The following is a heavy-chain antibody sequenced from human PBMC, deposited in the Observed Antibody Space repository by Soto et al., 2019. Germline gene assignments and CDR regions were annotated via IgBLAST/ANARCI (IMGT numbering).Heavy chain of an antibody. CDR3: ARAGYSSGWYYFDY. J-gene: IGHJ4*02. CDR1: GFTFDDYA. D-gene: IGHD6-19*01. CDR2: ISWNSGSI. Sequence: EVQLVESGGGLVQPGRSLRLSCAASGFTFDDYAMHWVRQAPGKGLEWVSGISWNSGSIGYADSVKGRFTISRDNAKNSLYLQMNSLRAEDTAVYYCARAGYSSGWYYFDYWGQGTLVTVSS. V-gene: IGHV3-9*01.